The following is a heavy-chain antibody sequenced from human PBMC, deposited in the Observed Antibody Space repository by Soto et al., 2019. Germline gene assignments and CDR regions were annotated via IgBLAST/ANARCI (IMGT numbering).Heavy chain of an antibody. CDR1: GYTFTSYD. V-gene: IGHV1-46*01. J-gene: IGHJ6*02. CDR3: ARETGYGGIYTFSIDV. D-gene: IGHD2-15*01. Sequence: QVQLVQSGAEVMEPGASVKVSCKASGYTFTSYDMHWLRQAPGQGLEWVGFFNPASTGANHAQKFQGRFTMNNDTSASTAYLELSSLSSEDTASAYCARETGYGGIYTFSIDVWGHGTTVTVAS. CDR2: FNPASTGA.